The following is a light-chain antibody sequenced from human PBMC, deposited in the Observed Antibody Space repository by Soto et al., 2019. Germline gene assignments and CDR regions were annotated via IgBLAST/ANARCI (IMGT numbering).Light chain of an antibody. Sequence: DVVMTQSPLSLPVTLGQPASISCRSSQGLVYEDGNTYLNWFQQWPGQSPRRLIYWVSNRDSGVPDRFSGSGSGSDFTLKISRVEAEDVGLYYCLQGTHWPWTFGQGTKVEIK. CDR1: QGLVYEDGNTY. J-gene: IGKJ1*01. CDR2: WVS. CDR3: LQGTHWPWT. V-gene: IGKV2-30*01.